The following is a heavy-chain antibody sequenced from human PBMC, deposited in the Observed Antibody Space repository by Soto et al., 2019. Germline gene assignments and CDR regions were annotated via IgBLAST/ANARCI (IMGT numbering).Heavy chain of an antibody. J-gene: IGHJ4*02. CDR3: ARECNGGMCYPMY. D-gene: IGHD2-8*02. CDR2: ISGYNGNT. CDR1: GYTFASYG. Sequence: QVQLVQSGAEMKKPGASVKVSCKASGYTFASYGISWVRQAPGQGLEWMGWISGYNGNTNYAQRLKGRVTMTTDKSTSTAYMELRSLISDDTAVYYCARECNGGMCYPMYWGQGTLVTVSS. V-gene: IGHV1-18*04.